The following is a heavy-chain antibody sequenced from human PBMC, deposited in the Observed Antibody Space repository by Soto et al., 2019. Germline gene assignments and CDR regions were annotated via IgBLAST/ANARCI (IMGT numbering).Heavy chain of an antibody. CDR3: AKDGIQLGSSFDY. V-gene: IGHV3-30*18. Sequence: QVQLVESGGGVVQPGRSLRLSCAASGFTFSSYGMHWVRQAPGKGLEWVAVISYHGSNKYYADSVKGRFTISRDNSKNTLYLQMNSLRAEDTAVYYCAKDGIQLGSSFDYWGQGTLVTVSS. J-gene: IGHJ4*02. D-gene: IGHD5-18*01. CDR2: ISYHGSNK. CDR1: GFTFSSYG.